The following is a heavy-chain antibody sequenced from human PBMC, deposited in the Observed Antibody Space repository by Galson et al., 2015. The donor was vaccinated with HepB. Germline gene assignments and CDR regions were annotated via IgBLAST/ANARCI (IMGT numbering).Heavy chain of an antibody. J-gene: IGHJ3*02. CDR2: IIPILGIA. V-gene: IGHV1-69*04. CDR1: GGTFSSYA. D-gene: IGHD3-9*01. CDR3: AKRYYDIVTGTGGDAFDI. Sequence: SVKVSCKASGGTFSSYAISWVRQAPGQGLEWMGRIIPILGIANYAQKFQGRVTITADKSTSTAYMELSSLRSEDTAVYYCAKRYYDIVTGTGGDAFDIWGQGTMVTVSS.